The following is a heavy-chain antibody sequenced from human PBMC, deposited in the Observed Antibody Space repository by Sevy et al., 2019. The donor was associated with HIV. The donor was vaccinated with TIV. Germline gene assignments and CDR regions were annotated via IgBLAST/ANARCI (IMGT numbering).Heavy chain of an antibody. D-gene: IGHD4-17*01. CDR3: AKRDYGDFAAPPIFDF. J-gene: IGHJ4*02. CDR1: GFTFTSYT. Sequence: GGSLRLSCAASGFTFTSYTMSWVRQAPGKGLEWVSDISVSGGRTYYSDSVKGRFTMLRDNSKNTLYLQRSTLRAEDTAVYYCAKRDYGDFAAPPIFDFWGQGTLVTVSS. CDR2: ISVSGGRT. V-gene: IGHV3-23*01.